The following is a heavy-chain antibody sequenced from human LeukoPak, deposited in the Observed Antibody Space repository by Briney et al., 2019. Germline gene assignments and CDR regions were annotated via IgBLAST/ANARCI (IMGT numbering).Heavy chain of an antibody. CDR1: GFTFSSYA. CDR2: ISYDGSNK. V-gene: IGHV3-30-3*01. CDR3: ARGSGSFRTIYFDY. D-gene: IGHD1-26*01. Sequence: GRSLRLSCAASGFTFSSYAMHWVRQAPGKGLEWVAVISYDGSNKYYADSVKGRSTISRDNSKNTLYLQMNSLRAEDTAVYYCARGSGSFRTIYFDYWGQGTLVTVSS. J-gene: IGHJ4*02.